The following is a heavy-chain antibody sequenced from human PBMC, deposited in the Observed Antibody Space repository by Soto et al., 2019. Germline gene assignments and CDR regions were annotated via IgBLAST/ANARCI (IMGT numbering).Heavy chain of an antibody. Sequence: PSETLSLTCAVYGGSFSGYYWSWIRQPPGKGLEWIGEINHSGSTNYNPSLKSRVTISVDTSKNQFSLKLSSVTAADTAVYYCARGSSSDYWGQGTLVTVSS. V-gene: IGHV4-34*01. D-gene: IGHD6-6*01. J-gene: IGHJ4*02. CDR3: ARGSSSDY. CDR1: GGSFSGYY. CDR2: INHSGST.